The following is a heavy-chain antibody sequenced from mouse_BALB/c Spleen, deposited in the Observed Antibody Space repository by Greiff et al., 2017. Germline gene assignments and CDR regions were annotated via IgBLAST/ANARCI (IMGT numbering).Heavy chain of an antibody. V-gene: IGHV1S29*02. CDR1: GYTFTDYN. D-gene: IGHD2-2*01. CDR3: ARGTYGYDVGDYFDY. Sequence: VQLQQSGPELVKPGASVKISCKASGYTFTDYNMHWVKQSHGKSLEWIGYIYPYNGGTGYNQKFKSKATLTVDNSSSTAYMELRSLTSEDSAVYYCARGTYGYDVGDYFDYWGQGTTLTVSS. J-gene: IGHJ2*01. CDR2: IYPYNGGT.